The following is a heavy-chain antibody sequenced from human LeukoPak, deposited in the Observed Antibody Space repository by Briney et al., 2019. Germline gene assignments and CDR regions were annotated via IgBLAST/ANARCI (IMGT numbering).Heavy chain of an antibody. CDR3: ARGYYYGSGGYYNLEGY. CDR2: INPNSGGT. D-gene: IGHD3-10*01. Sequence: ASVKVSCKASGYTFTGYYMHWVRQAPGQGLEWMGWINPNSGGTNYAQKFQGRVTMTRDTSISTAYMELSRLRSDDTAVYYCARGYYYGSGGYYNLEGYWGQGTLVTVSS. CDR1: GYTFTGYY. V-gene: IGHV1-2*02. J-gene: IGHJ4*02.